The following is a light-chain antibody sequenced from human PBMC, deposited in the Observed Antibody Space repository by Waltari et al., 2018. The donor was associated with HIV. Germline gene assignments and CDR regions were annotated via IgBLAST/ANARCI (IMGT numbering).Light chain of an antibody. CDR3: SSYTNTDILL. Sequence: QSALTQPASVSGSPGQSITISCPGANTDIGLYNLVSWYRQHPDKAPQLVIYGVNTRPSGASDRFSGSKSGNTASLTISSLQAEDEADYYCSSYTNTDILLFGGGTKLTVL. V-gene: IGLV2-14*01. CDR1: NTDIGLYNL. J-gene: IGLJ2*01. CDR2: GVN.